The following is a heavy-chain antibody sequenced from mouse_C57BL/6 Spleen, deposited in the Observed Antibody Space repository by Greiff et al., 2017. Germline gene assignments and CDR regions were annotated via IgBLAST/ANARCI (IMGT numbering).Heavy chain of an antibody. CDR2: IDPETGGT. CDR1: GYTFTDYE. CDR3: TREGTGDY. V-gene: IGHV1-15*01. Sequence: VQGVESGAELVRPGASVTLSCKASGYTFTDYEMHWVKQTPVHGLEWIGAIDPETGGTAYNQKFKGKAILTADKSSSTAYMELRSLTSEDSAVYYCTREGTGDYWGQGTTRTVSS. D-gene: IGHD4-1*01. J-gene: IGHJ2*01.